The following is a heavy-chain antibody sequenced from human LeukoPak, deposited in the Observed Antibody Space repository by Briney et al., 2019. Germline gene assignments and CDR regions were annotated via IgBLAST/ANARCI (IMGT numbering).Heavy chain of an antibody. Sequence: GGSLRLSCAASGFTFSSYAMSWVRQAPGKGPEWVSAISGSGGSTYYADSVKGRFTISRDNSKNTLYLQMNSLRAEDTAVYYCAPRGYPNIDYWGQGTLVTVSS. CDR2: ISGSGGST. J-gene: IGHJ4*02. V-gene: IGHV3-23*01. CDR3: APRGYPNIDY. CDR1: GFTFSSYA. D-gene: IGHD3-16*01.